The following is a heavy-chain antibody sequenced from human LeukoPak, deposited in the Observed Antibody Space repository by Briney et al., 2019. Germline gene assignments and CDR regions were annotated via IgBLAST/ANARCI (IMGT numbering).Heavy chain of an antibody. J-gene: IGHJ4*02. CDR1: GGSISSGGYS. CDR3: ARARQFTMVRGVITYYFDY. D-gene: IGHD3-10*01. Sequence: TLSLTCAVSGGSISSGGYSWGWIRQPPGKGLEWIGYIYHSGSTYYNPSLKSRVTISVDRSKNQFSLKLSSVTAADTAVYYCARARQFTMVRGVITYYFDYWGQGTLVTVSS. CDR2: IYHSGST. V-gene: IGHV4-30-2*01.